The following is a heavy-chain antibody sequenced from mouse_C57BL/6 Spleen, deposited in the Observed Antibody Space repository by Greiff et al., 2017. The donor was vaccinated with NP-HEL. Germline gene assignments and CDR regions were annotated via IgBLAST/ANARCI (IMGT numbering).Heavy chain of an antibody. D-gene: IGHD2-4*01. CDR2: IYPGDGDT. V-gene: IGHV1-82*01. Sequence: IQLQQSGPELVKPGASVKISCKASGYAFSSSCMHWVKQRPGKGLEWIGRIYPGDGDTNYNGKFKGKATLTADKSSSTAYMQLSSLTSEDSAVYCCARGGDYDVRDAIDYGGQGTSVTVSS. CDR1: GYAFSSSC. CDR3: ARGGDYDVRDAIDY. J-gene: IGHJ4*01.